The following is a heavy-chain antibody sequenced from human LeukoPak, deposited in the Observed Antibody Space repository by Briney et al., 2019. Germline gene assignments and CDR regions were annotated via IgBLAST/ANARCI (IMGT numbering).Heavy chain of an antibody. Sequence: SETLSLTCTVSGGSISSYYWSWIRQPPGKGLEWIGYIYYSGSTNYNPSLKSRVTISVGTSKNQFSLKLSSVTAADTAVYYCAREDPTRLDYDWCFDLWGRGTLVTVSS. CDR1: GGSISSYY. J-gene: IGHJ2*01. D-gene: IGHD4-17*01. CDR2: IYYSGST. V-gene: IGHV4-59*12. CDR3: AREDPTRLDYDWCFDL.